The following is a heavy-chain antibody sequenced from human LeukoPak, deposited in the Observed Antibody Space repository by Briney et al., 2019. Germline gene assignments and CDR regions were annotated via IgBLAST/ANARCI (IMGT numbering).Heavy chain of an antibody. CDR2: IYPGDSDT. J-gene: IGHJ6*03. V-gene: IGHV5-51*01. CDR1: GYSFSSYW. D-gene: IGHD2-8*01. Sequence: GESLQISCKGSGYSFSSYWIGWVRQVPGKGLEWMGIIYPGDSDTRYSPSFQGQVTISADKSISTAYLQWSSLKAPDTAMYYCARHDGVPGDYYYMDVWGKGTTVTVSS. CDR3: ARHDGVPGDYYYMDV.